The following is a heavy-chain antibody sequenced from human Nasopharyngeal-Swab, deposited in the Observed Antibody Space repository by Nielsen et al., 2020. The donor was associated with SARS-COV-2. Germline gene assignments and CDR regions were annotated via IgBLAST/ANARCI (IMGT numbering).Heavy chain of an antibody. V-gene: IGHV3-48*04. D-gene: IGHD5-12*01. Sequence: LSLTCATSGFTFSPYTMTWVRQAPGKGLQWISYITSGNSVQYADSVRGRFTISRDNAKNSLYLQMNSLTAEDTAVYYCARERGGGYGDYWGQGTLVTGSS. CDR3: ARERGGGYGDY. J-gene: IGHJ4*02. CDR1: GFTFSPYT. CDR2: ITSGNSV.